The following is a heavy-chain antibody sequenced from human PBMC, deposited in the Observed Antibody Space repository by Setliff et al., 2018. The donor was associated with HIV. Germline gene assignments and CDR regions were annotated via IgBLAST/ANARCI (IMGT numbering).Heavy chain of an antibody. CDR2: ISAYNGNT. Sequence: GASVKVSCKASGYIFTSYGISWVRQAPGQGLEWMGWISAYNGNTNYAQKFQGRVSMTIDTSTSTAYMGLRSLRPDDTAVYYCARGTTPLGWFDPWGQGTLVTVSS. CDR3: ARGTTPLGWFDP. V-gene: IGHV1-18*01. D-gene: IGHD2-2*01. CDR1: GYIFTSYG. J-gene: IGHJ5*02.